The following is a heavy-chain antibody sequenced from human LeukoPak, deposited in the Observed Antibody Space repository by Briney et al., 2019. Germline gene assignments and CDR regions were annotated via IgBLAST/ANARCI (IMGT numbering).Heavy chain of an antibody. V-gene: IGHV3-74*01. J-gene: IGHJ4*02. CDR2: INSDGSST. CDR3: ARGSYYAFFDY. CDR1: GFTFSSYW. Sequence: GGSLRLSCAASGFTFSSYWMYWVRQAPGKGLVWVSRINSDGSSTSYADSVKGRFTISRDNAKNSLYLQMNSLRAEDTAVYYCARGSYYAFFDYWGQGTLVTVSS. D-gene: IGHD1-26*01.